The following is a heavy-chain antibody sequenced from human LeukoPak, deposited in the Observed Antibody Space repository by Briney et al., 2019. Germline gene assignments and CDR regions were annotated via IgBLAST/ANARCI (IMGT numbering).Heavy chain of an antibody. CDR1: GFTFSDFY. CDR3: TRDPRLTDY. J-gene: IGHJ4*02. Sequence: AGGSLRLSCAASGFTFSDFYMTWIRQAPGKGLECLSYISPTGSDISYADSVKGRFTISRDNAKNSLHLQMNSLRDDDTAVYYCTRDPRLTDYWGQGTLVTVSS. CDR2: ISPTGSDI. V-gene: IGHV3-11*04.